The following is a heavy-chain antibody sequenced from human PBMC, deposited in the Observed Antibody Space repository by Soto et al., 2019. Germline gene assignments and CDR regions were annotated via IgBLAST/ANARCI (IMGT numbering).Heavy chain of an antibody. CDR1: GFTFSSYA. V-gene: IGHV3-23*01. Sequence: GGSLRLSCAASGFTFSSYAMSWVRQAPGKGLEWVSAISGSGGSTYYADSVKGRFTISRDNSKNTLYLQMNSLRAEDTAVYYCANTHHGDYNKDVRYYYYGMDVWGQGTTVTVSS. J-gene: IGHJ6*02. CDR3: ANTHHGDYNKDVRYYYYGMDV. CDR2: ISGSGGST. D-gene: IGHD4-17*01.